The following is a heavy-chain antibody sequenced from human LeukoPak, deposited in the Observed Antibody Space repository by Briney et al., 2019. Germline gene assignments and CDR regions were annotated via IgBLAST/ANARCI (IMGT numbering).Heavy chain of an antibody. CDR3: AKTVAVPAWFDP. Sequence: GSSVRVSCKASGGTFSSYAISWVRQAPGQGLEWMGGIIPIFGTANYAQKFQGRVTITADESTSTAYMELSSLRSEDTAVYYCAKTVAVPAWFDPWGQGTLVTVSS. D-gene: IGHD6-19*01. V-gene: IGHV1-69*01. CDR1: GGTFSSYA. CDR2: IIPIFGTA. J-gene: IGHJ5*02.